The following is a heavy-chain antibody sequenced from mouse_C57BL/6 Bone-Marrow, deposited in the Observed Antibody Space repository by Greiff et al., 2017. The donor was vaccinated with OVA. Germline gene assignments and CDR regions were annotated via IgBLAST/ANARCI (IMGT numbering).Heavy chain of an antibody. CDR3: ARWGYDGSYWYFDV. CDR1: GYTFTSYW. D-gene: IGHD2-2*01. J-gene: IGHJ1*03. Sequence: VQLQQPRAELVKPGASVKLSCKASGYTFTSYWMHWVKQRPGQGLEWIGMIHPNSGSTNYNEKFKSKATLTVDKSSSTAYMQLSSLTSEDSAVYCCARWGYDGSYWYFDVWGTGTTVTVSS. CDR2: IHPNSGST. V-gene: IGHV1-64*01.